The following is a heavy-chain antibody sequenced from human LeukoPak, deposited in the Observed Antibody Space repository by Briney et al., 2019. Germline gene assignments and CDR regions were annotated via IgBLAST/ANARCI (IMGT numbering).Heavy chain of an antibody. CDR1: GFTFSSYW. D-gene: IGHD1-7*01. Sequence: PGGSLRLSCEVSGFTFSSYWMHWVRQVPGKGPVWVSRINPDGSTTNYADSVKGRFTISRDNAKNMLYVQMNSLSAEDTAVYYCARGDGNFWGLPHWGQGTLVTVSS. V-gene: IGHV3-74*01. CDR2: INPDGSTT. CDR3: ARGDGNFWGLPH. J-gene: IGHJ4*02.